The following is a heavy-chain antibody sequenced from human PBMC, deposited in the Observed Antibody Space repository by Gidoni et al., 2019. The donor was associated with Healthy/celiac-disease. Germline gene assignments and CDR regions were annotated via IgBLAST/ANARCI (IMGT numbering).Heavy chain of an antibody. Sequence: QVQLVESGGGVVQPGRSLSLSCAASGFTFSSYAMHWVRQAPGKGLEWVAVISYDGSNKYYADSVKGRFTISRDNSKNTLYLQMNSLRAEDTAVYYCAIPEYSGSYLSLDYWGQGTLVTVSS. D-gene: IGHD1-26*01. V-gene: IGHV3-30-3*01. J-gene: IGHJ4*02. CDR1: GFTFSSYA. CDR3: AIPEYSGSYLSLDY. CDR2: ISYDGSNK.